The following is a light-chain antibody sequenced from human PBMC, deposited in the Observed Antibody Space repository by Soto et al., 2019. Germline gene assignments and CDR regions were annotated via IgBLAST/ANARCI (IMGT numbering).Light chain of an antibody. Sequence: EIVLTQSPGTLSLSPGDRASLSCRASQSVSNSYLAWYQQKPGQAPRLLIYGASIRATGIPDRFSGSGSGTAFTLTISRMEPEAFAVYYCQHYGSSPPFTFGPGTKVDI. CDR2: GAS. CDR3: QHYGSSPPFT. CDR1: QSVSNSY. V-gene: IGKV3-20*01. J-gene: IGKJ3*01.